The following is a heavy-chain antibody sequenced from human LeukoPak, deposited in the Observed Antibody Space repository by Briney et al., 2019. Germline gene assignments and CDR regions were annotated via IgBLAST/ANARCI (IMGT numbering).Heavy chain of an antibody. J-gene: IGHJ4*02. Sequence: GESLQISCKGVGYRFSYYWIGWVRRVPGKGVEWMGIIHPGDSEVRYNGSFQAQVTISAGKSVSTAYIQWSTLKASDTAMYFCGSGEYYFDYWGQGTLVTVSS. CDR3: GSGEYYFDY. CDR2: IHPGDSEV. CDR1: GYRFSYYW. D-gene: IGHD3-10*01. V-gene: IGHV5-51*01.